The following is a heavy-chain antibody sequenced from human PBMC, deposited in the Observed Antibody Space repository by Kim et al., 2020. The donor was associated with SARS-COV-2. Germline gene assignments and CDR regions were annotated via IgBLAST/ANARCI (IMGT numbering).Heavy chain of an antibody. CDR2: TYYRSKWYN. CDR3: ARGYAFDI. CDR1: GDSVSSTSIA. V-gene: IGHV6-1*01. Sequence: SQTLSLTCAISGDSVSSTSIAWNWIRQSPSRGLAWLGRTYYRSKWYNDYSPSVKGRITISPDTSKNHFSLQLNSVSPEDTAVYYCARGYAFDIWGPGTLVTVSS. J-gene: IGHJ3*02.